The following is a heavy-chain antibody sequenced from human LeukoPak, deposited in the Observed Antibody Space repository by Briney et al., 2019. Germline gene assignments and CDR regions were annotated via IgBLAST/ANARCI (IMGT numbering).Heavy chain of an antibody. CDR2: IYYSGST. J-gene: IGHJ5*02. Sequence: PSETLSLTCTVSGGSISSSNYYWGWIRQPPGKGLEWIGSIYYSGSTYYNPSLKSRVTISVDTSKNQFSLKLSSVTAADTAVYYCARSHHNWIPNTNWFDPWGQGTLVTVSS. CDR3: ARSHHNWIPNTNWFDP. CDR1: GGSISSSNYY. D-gene: IGHD1-20*01. V-gene: IGHV4-39*07.